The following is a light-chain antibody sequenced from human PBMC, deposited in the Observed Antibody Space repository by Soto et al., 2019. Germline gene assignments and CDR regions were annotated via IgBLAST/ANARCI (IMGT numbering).Light chain of an antibody. V-gene: IGKV1-5*03. Sequence: DIQMTQSPSTLSASVGDRVTITCRASQSFSSWLAWYQQKPGKAPKLLIYKASSLESGVPSRFSGSGSGTEFTLTISSLQPDDFATYYCQQYNSYVTFGQGTKVEIK. CDR3: QQYNSYVT. J-gene: IGKJ1*01. CDR2: KAS. CDR1: QSFSSW.